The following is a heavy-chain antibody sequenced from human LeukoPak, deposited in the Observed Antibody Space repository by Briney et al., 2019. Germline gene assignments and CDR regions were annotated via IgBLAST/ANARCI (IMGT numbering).Heavy chain of an antibody. D-gene: IGHD2-2*01. CDR1: GYTFTGYY. J-gene: IGHJ3*02. Sequence: ASVKVSCRASGYTFTGYYMHLVRQAPGQGLEWMGWINPNSGGTNYAQKFQGRVTMTRDTSISTAYMELSRLRTDDTAVYYCARGYCSSTSCSEAFDICRQGTMVTVSS. CDR2: INPNSGGT. V-gene: IGHV1-2*02. CDR3: ARGYCSSTSCSEAFDI.